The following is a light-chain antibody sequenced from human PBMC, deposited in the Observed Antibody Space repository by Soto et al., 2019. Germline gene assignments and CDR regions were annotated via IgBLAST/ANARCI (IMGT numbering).Light chain of an antibody. CDR3: QQANSFPLT. CDR1: QGIRND. J-gene: IGKJ4*01. CDR2: AAS. Sequence: IQMTHSPSSLCASLGEIVTITFRASQGIRNDLGWYQQKPGKAPKLLIYAASSLQSGVPSRFSGSGSGTDFTLTISSLQPEDFATYYCQQANSFPLTFGGGTKVDIK. V-gene: IGKV1-6*01.